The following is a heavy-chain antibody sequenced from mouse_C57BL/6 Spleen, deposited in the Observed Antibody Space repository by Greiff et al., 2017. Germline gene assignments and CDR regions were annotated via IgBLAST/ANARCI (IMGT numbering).Heavy chain of an antibody. D-gene: IGHD1-2*01. CDR2: ISCGSSTI. CDR1: GFTFSDYG. J-gene: IGHJ3*01. CDR3: ARGSAAEFAY. V-gene: IGHV5-17*01. Sequence: EVKLLESGGGLVKPGGSLKLSCAASGFTFSDYGMPWVRQAPEKGLEWVAYISCGSSTIYYADPLKGRFTISRDNAKNTLFLQMTSLRSEDTAMXYCARGSAAEFAYWGQGTMVTVSA.